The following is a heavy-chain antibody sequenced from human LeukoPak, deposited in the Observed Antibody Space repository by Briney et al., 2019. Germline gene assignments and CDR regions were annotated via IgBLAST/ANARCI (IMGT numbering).Heavy chain of an antibody. CDR3: AASLICSSTSCPRAGAFDI. CDR1: GFTFTSSA. J-gene: IGHJ3*02. CDR2: IVVGSGNT. Sequence: GTSVKVSCKASGFTFTSSAVQWVRQARGQRLEWIGWIVVGSGNTNYAQKFQERVTITRDMSTSTAYMKLSSLRSEDTAVYYCAASLICSSTSCPRAGAFDIWGQGTMVTVSS. V-gene: IGHV1-58*01. D-gene: IGHD2-2*01.